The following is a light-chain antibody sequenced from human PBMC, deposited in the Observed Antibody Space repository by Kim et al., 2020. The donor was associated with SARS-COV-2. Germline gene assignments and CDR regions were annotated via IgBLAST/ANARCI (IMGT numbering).Light chain of an antibody. CDR1: QSVDSTF. CDR3: QQSGT. J-gene: IGKJ1*01. CDR2: AAS. Sequence: TLSLSPGERATLSCRASQSVDSTFLAWFQHKPGQTPRLLIYAASTRATGIPDRFSGSGSGTDFTLTISRLEPEDFAVYYCQQSGTFGQGTKVDIK. V-gene: IGKV3-20*01.